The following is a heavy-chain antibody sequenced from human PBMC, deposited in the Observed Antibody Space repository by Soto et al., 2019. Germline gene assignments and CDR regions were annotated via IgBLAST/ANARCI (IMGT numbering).Heavy chain of an antibody. CDR3: AKDLTVSTDYGDDGY. J-gene: IGHJ4*02. CDR2: ISGSGGST. Sequence: GGSLRLSCAASGFTFSSYAMSWVRQAPAKGLEWVSAISGSGGSTYYADSVKGRFTISRDNSKNTLYLQMNSLRAEDTAVYYCAKDLTVSTDYGDDGYWGQGTLVTVSS. D-gene: IGHD4-17*01. CDR1: GFTFSSYA. V-gene: IGHV3-23*01.